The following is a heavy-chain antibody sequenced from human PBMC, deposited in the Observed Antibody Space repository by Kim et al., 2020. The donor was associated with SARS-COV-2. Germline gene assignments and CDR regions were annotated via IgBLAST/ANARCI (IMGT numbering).Heavy chain of an antibody. Sequence: GGSLRLSCAASGFTFSSYGMHWVRQAPGKGLEWVAVISYDGSNKYYADSVKGRFTISRDNSKNTLYLQMNSLRAEDTAVYYCARITYCGGDCPTDYWGQGTLVTVSS. CDR1: GFTFSSYG. CDR2: ISYDGSNK. D-gene: IGHD2-21*02. CDR3: ARITYCGGDCPTDY. J-gene: IGHJ4*02. V-gene: IGHV3-33*05.